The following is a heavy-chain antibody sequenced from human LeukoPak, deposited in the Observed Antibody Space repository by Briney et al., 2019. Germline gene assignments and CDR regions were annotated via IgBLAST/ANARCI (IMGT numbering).Heavy chain of an antibody. CDR3: ARHRKVDTAGDY. V-gene: IGHV4-39*01. CDR2: IYYTGSA. D-gene: IGHD5-18*01. J-gene: IGHJ4*02. CDR1: GGSISSNNYY. Sequence: PSETLSLTCTVSGGSISSNNYYWGWVRQPPGKGLEWIGSIYYTGSAYYNLSLKSRVTISVDTSRNQFSLKLTSVTAADTAVYYCARHRKVDTAGDYWGRGALVTVSS.